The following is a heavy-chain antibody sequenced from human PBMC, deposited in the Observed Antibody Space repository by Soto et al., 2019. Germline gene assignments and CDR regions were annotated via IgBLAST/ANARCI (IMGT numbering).Heavy chain of an antibody. CDR3: AKADNYYDSSGYYRGEAFDI. Sequence: EVQLVESGGGLVQPGRSLRLSCAASGFTFDDYAMHWVRQVPGKGLEWVSGISWNSGSIGYADSVKGRFTISRDNAKNSLYLQMNSLRAEDTALYYCAKADNYYDSSGYYRGEAFDIWGQGTMVTVSS. CDR1: GFTFDDYA. V-gene: IGHV3-9*01. J-gene: IGHJ3*02. D-gene: IGHD3-22*01. CDR2: ISWNSGSI.